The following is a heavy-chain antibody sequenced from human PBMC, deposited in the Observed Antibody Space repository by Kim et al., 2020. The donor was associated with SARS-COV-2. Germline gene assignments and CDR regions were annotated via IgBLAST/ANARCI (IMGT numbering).Heavy chain of an antibody. CDR1: GYTFTSYA. CDR2: INTNTENP. Sequence: ASVKVSCKASGYTFTSYAINWLRQAPGEGLEWMGWINTNTENPTYAQGFTGRFVFSLDTSVSTAYLQISSLKAEDTAVYYCARGRLYNWVDPWGQGTLVT. CDR3: ARGRLYNWVDP. J-gene: IGHJ5*02. V-gene: IGHV7-4-1*02. D-gene: IGHD6-19*01.